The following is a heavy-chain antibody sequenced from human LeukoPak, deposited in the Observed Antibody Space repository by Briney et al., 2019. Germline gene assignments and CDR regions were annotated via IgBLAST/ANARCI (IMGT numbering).Heavy chain of an antibody. V-gene: IGHV4-59*01. CDR2: IYYSGST. CDR1: GGPISSYY. Sequence: PSETLSLTCTVSGGPISSYYWSWIRQPPGKGLEWIGNIYYSGSTDYNPSLKSRVTISVDTSKNQFSLKLSSVTAADTAVYYCARDLQHYDILTGYSPGAFDIWGQGTMVTVSS. J-gene: IGHJ3*02. D-gene: IGHD3-9*01. CDR3: ARDLQHYDILTGYSPGAFDI.